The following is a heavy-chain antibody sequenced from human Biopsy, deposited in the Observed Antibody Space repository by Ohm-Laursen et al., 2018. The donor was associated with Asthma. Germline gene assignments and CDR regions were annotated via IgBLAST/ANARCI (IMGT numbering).Heavy chain of an antibody. J-gene: IGHJ6*02. CDR2: ISVYNGIT. CDR3: ARAVDYSHYYGIDV. V-gene: IGHV1-18*01. CDR1: GYTFNSAG. Sequence: ALVKVSCKTSGYTFNSAGITWVRQAPGQGLEWMGWISVYNGITKVAQKLQDRVTMITDTSTSTAYMELRSLRSDDTAVYFCARAVDYSHYYGIDVWGQGTTVTVS. D-gene: IGHD3-10*01.